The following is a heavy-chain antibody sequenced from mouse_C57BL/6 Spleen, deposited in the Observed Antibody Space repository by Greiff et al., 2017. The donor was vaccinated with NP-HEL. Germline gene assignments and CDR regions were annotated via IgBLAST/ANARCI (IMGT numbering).Heavy chain of an antibody. CDR1: GYSFTSYY. CDR3: ARDYGSSWDWFAY. Sequence: QVQLQQSGPELVKPGASVKISCKASGYSFTSYYIHWVKQMPGQGLEWIGWIYPGSGNTKYNEKFKGKATLTADTSSSTAYMQLSSLTSEDSAVYYCARDYGSSWDWFAYWGQGTLVTVSA. J-gene: IGHJ3*01. CDR2: IYPGSGNT. D-gene: IGHD1-1*01. V-gene: IGHV1-66*01.